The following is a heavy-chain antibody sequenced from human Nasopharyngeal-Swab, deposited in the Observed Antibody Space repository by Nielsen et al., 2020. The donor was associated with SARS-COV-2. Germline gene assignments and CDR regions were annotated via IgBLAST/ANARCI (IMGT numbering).Heavy chain of an antibody. Sequence: GGSLRLSCAASGFTFSSYGVHWVRKAPGMGLEWVAVIWYDGSNKYYADSVKGRFTISRDNSKNTLYPQMNSLRAEDTAVYSCASHYGSGSLPLDYWGQGTLVTVSS. J-gene: IGHJ4*02. CDR2: IWYDGSNK. CDR1: GFTFSSYG. CDR3: ASHYGSGSLPLDY. V-gene: IGHV3-33*01. D-gene: IGHD3-10*01.